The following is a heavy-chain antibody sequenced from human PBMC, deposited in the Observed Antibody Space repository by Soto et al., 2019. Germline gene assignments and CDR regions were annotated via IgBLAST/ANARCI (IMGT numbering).Heavy chain of an antibody. V-gene: IGHV3-30-3*01. CDR1: GFTFSSYA. D-gene: IGHD3-3*01. J-gene: IGHJ6*02. CDR2: ISYDGSNK. CDR3: ARGYDFWSGYYYPYGMDV. Sequence: QVQLVESGGGVVQPGRSLRLSCAASGFTFSSYAMHWVRQAPGKGLEWVAVISYDGSNKNHADTVKGRFTISRDNSKNSTXLQMNSLRAEDTAVYYCARGYDFWSGYYYPYGMDVWGQGTTVTVSS.